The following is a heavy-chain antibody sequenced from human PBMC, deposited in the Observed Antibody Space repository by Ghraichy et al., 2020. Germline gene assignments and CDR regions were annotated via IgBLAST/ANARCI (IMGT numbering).Heavy chain of an antibody. D-gene: IGHD6-13*01. CDR1: GFTFRTYW. V-gene: IGHV3-7*04. Sequence: GGSLRLSCAASGFTFRTYWMSWVRQAPGKGLEWVANIKPDGTEKYYVDSVKGRFTISRDKAKNSLYLQMNSLRVEDTAVYYCARDRRSNRYPYLDYWGQGSLFSVSS. CDR2: IKPDGTEK. CDR3: ARDRRSNRYPYLDY. J-gene: IGHJ4*02.